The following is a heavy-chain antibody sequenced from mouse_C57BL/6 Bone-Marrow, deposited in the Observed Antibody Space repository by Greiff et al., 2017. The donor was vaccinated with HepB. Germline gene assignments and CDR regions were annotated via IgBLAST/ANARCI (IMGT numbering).Heavy chain of an antibody. D-gene: IGHD1-1*01. V-gene: IGHV5-4*01. CDR2: ISDGGSYT. CDR3: ARARAYGSSYYALDY. Sequence: EVQLVESGGGLVKPGGSLKLSCAASGFTFSSYAMSWVRQTPEKRLEWVATISDGGSYTYYPDNVKGRFTISRDNAKNNLYLQMSQLKSEDTAMYYCARARAYGSSYYALDYWGQGTTVTVSS. J-gene: IGHJ4*01. CDR1: GFTFSSYA.